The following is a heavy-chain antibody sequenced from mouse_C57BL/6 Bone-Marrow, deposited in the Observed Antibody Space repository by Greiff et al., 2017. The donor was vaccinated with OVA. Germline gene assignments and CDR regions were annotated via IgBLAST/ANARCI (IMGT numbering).Heavy chain of an antibody. CDR1: GYTFTSYW. CDR2: IHPNSGST. CDR3: ATPHYYGSSYVRTWFAY. D-gene: IGHD1-1*01. Sequence: QVQLQQPGAELVKPGASVKLSCKASGYTFTSYWMHWVKQRPGQGLEWIGMIHPNSGSTNYNEKFKSKATLTVDKSSSTAYMQLSSLTSEDSAVYYCATPHYYGSSYVRTWFAYWGQGTLVTVSA. V-gene: IGHV1-64*01. J-gene: IGHJ3*01.